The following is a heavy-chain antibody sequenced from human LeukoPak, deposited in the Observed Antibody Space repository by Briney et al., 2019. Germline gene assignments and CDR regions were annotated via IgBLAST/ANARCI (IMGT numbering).Heavy chain of an antibody. V-gene: IGHV1-2*06. J-gene: IGHJ4*02. CDR3: ARALATVTTWGLDY. D-gene: IGHD4-17*01. Sequence: ASVKVSCKASGYTFTGYYMHWVRQAPGQGLEWMGRINPNSGGTNYAPKFQGRVTMTRDTSISTACMELSRLRSDDTAVYYCARALATVTTWGLDYWGQGTLVTVSS. CDR1: GYTFTGYY. CDR2: INPNSGGT.